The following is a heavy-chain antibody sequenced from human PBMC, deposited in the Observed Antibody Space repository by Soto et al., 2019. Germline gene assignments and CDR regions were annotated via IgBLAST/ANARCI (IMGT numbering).Heavy chain of an antibody. V-gene: IGHV1-18*01. D-gene: IGHD1-1*01. CDR1: GYAFTTYG. CDR2: ISAHNGNT. CDR3: ARWRYGDY. J-gene: IGHJ4*02. Sequence: QVHLVQSGAEVKKPGASVKVSCKGSGYAFTTYGITWVRQAPGQGLEWMGWISAHNGNTNYAQKLQGRVTVTRDTSTSTAYMGLRSLRSDDTAVYYCARWRYGDYWGQGALVTVSS.